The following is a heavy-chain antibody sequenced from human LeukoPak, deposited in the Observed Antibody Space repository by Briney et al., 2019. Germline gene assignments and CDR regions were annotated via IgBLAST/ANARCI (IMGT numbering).Heavy chain of an antibody. J-gene: IGHJ5*02. V-gene: IGHV1-8*01. CDR2: MNPNSGNT. CDR1: AYTFTSYN. Sequence: ASVKVSCKAAAYTFTSYNINWVRQGTGQGLEWMGWMNPNSGNTGYAQKFQGRVTMTSNTSISTAYMELSSLTSEATAVYYCARGGSGSYYDRGCFDPWGKGPLVTASS. CDR3: ARGGSGSYYDRGCFDP. D-gene: IGHD3-10*01.